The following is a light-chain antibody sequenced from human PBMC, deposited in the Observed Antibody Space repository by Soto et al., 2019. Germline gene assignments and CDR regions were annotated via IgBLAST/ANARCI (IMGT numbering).Light chain of an antibody. Sequence: EIELTQSPGTLSLSPGQGATLFCRASQSVTSNKLAWYQHKVGQAPRLLLYDASKRATGIPDRCSGSESGTHFSLTISRLAPEDFAVYFCQQYATSPYTFGQGTKLE. V-gene: IGKV3-20*01. CDR1: QSVTSNK. CDR3: QQYATSPYT. CDR2: DAS. J-gene: IGKJ2*01.